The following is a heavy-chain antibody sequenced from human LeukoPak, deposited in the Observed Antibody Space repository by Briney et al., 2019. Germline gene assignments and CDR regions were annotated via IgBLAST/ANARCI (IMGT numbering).Heavy chain of an antibody. V-gene: IGHV3-33*01. D-gene: IGHD4-17*01. CDR3: ARDPRGYGDYPDY. CDR1: GFTFSSYG. Sequence: GGSLRLSCAASGFTFSSYGMHWVRQAPGKGLEWVAVIWYDGSNKYYADSVKGRFTISRDNSKNTLYLQMNSLRAEDTAVYYCARDPRGYGDYPDYWGQGTLVTVSS. J-gene: IGHJ4*02. CDR2: IWYDGSNK.